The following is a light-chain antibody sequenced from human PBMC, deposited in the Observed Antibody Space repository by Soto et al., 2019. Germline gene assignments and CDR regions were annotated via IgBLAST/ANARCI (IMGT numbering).Light chain of an antibody. CDR3: AVWDDSLDGVV. CDR2: SND. V-gene: IGLV1-44*01. CDR1: RSNIGDNT. J-gene: IGLJ2*01. Sequence: QSVLTQPPSASGTPGHSVTISCSGSRSNIGDNTVNWYKQLPGTAPKLLIYSNDQRSSGVPHRFSGSKSGTSASLAISGLQSEDEADYYCAVWDDSLDGVVFVGGTQLTVL.